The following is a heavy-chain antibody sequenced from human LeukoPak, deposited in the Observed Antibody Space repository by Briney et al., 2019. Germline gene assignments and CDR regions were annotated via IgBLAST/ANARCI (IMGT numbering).Heavy chain of an antibody. CDR3: AREVRPYSSSSSV. CDR2: IFHSGST. CDR1: GYSISTDYY. D-gene: IGHD6-6*01. J-gene: IGHJ4*02. Sequence: PSETLSLTCTVSGYSISTDYYWGWIRQPPGKGLEWIGNIFHSGSTYYNPSLKSRLTISVDTSKNQFSLNLSSVTAADAAVYYCAREVRPYSSSSSVWGQGTLVTVSS. V-gene: IGHV4-38-2*02.